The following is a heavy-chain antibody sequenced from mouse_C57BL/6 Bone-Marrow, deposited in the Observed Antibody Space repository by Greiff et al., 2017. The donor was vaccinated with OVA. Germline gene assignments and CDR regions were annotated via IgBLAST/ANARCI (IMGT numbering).Heavy chain of an antibody. V-gene: IGHV5-6*01. CDR3: ERHGDYGSFLDY. Sequence: EVQVVESGGDLVKPGGSLKLSCAASGFTFSSYGMSWVRQTPDKRLEWVATISPGGSYTYYPDSVKGRSTMSIDNAKNTLYLQMSRLTSEDTAMYYCERHGDYGSFLDYWGQGTTLTVSS. CDR1: GFTFSSYG. CDR2: ISPGGSYT. J-gene: IGHJ2*01. D-gene: IGHD1-1*01.